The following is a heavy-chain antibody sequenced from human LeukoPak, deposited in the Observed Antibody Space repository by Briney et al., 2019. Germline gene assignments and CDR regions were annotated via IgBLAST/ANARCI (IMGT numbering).Heavy chain of an antibody. Sequence: PGGSLRLSCAASGVTFRSYAMSWVRQAPGKGLEWVSATSGSGDRTCYADSVKGRVTISRDNSKNTVYLQMNSLRAEDTALYYCAKDGGDSGIRYFDLWGRGTLVTVSS. CDR3: AKDGGDSGIRYFDL. CDR1: GVTFRSYA. CDR2: TSGSGDRT. D-gene: IGHD2-21*02. J-gene: IGHJ2*01. V-gene: IGHV3-23*01.